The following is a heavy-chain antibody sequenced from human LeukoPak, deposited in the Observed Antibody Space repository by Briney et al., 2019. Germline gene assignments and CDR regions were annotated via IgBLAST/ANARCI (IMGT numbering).Heavy chain of an antibody. CDR2: VSGSGDNT. V-gene: IGHV3-23*01. J-gene: IGHJ4*02. D-gene: IGHD4-11*01. CDR3: ARWGNDYSQFDS. Sequence: GGSLRLSCAASGFIVSGSDMTWVRQAPGKGLEWVSVVSGSGDNTNYADSVKGRFTISRDNSKNTLFLQMNSLRTEDTAVYFCARWGNDYSQFDSWGQGTLVTVS. CDR1: GFIVSGSD.